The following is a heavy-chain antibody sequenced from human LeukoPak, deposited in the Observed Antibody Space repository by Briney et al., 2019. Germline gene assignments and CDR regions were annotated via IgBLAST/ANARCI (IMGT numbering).Heavy chain of an antibody. V-gene: IGHV4-34*01. CDR2: INHSGAT. CDR3: ATPTRGGIAVTGTFGH. D-gene: IGHD6-19*01. Sequence: NASETLSLTGARSGGALTGYYWSWIRQPPGKGLEWIGEINHSGATNYNPPLKSRVTISVDTSKNQFSLRLTSVSAADTGVYYCATPTRGGIAVTGTFGHWGQGTQVTVSS. CDR1: GGALTGYY. J-gene: IGHJ4*02.